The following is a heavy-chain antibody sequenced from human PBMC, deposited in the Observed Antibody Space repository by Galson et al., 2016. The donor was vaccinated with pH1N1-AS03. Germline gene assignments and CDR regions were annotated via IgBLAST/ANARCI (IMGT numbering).Heavy chain of an antibody. CDR1: GYTFTGFS. CDR3: ARDPRGPCTSSTCPTAYYFGMDV. CDR2: INPKSGVT. D-gene: IGHD2-2*01. V-gene: IGHV1-2*04. Sequence: SVKVSCKASGYTFTGFSINWVRQAPGQGLELMGWINPKSGVTNYAQKFQAWVTMTRDTSSSTAYMELSGLKSDDTAVYYCARDPRGPCTSSTCPTAYYFGMDVWGQGKRSSSP. J-gene: IGHJ6*02.